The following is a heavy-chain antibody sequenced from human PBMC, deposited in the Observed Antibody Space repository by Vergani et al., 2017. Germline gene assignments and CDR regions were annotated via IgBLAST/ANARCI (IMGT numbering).Heavy chain of an antibody. CDR1: GGTFSSYA. Sequence: QVQLVQSGAEVKKPGSSVKVSCKASGGTFSSYAISWVRQAPGQGLEWMGRIIPILGIANYAQKFQGSVTITADKSTSTAYMELSSLRSEDTAVYYCARGTGTTGFDYWGQGTLVTVSS. D-gene: IGHD1-7*01. CDR2: IIPILGIA. J-gene: IGHJ4*02. CDR3: ARGTGTTGFDY. V-gene: IGHV1-69*04.